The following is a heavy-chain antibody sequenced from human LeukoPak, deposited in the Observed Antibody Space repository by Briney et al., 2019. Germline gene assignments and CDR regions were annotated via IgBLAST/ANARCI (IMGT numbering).Heavy chain of an antibody. Sequence: PSETLSLTCTVSGGSISSYYWSWIRQPAGKGLEWIGRIYTSGSTSYNPSLKSRVTMSVDTSKNQFSLKLSSVTAADTAVYYCARDPRRLGYCSSTSCYLLGNWFDPWGQGTLVTVSS. V-gene: IGHV4-4*07. J-gene: IGHJ5*02. CDR2: IYTSGST. CDR1: GGSISSYY. D-gene: IGHD2-2*01. CDR3: ARDPRRLGYCSSTSCYLLGNWFDP.